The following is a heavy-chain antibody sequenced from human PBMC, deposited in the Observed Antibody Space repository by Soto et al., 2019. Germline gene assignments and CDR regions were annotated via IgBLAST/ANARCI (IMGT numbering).Heavy chain of an antibody. Sequence: EVQLVESGGGLVKPGGSLRLSCAASGFTFNIYSMNWVRQAPGKGLEWVSSISSSSSYIYYADSVKGRFTISRDNAKNSLCLQMNSLRAEDTAVYYCARDRGGDVKAFDIWGQGTMVTVSS. J-gene: IGHJ3*02. CDR2: ISSSSSYI. D-gene: IGHD3-10*01. V-gene: IGHV3-21*01. CDR3: ARDRGGDVKAFDI. CDR1: GFTFNIYS.